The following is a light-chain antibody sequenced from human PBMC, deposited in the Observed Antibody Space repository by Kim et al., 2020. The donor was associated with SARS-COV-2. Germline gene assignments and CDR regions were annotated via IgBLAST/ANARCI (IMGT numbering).Light chain of an antibody. Sequence: LWAAENATLSCWASQSVSSYLAWYQQKPGHAPRLLVYDVSNRATGIPARFSGSGPGTDFTLTISSLEPEDFAVYYCQQRSYWPLTFRGGTKVDIK. CDR1: QSVSSY. CDR3: QQRSYWPLT. J-gene: IGKJ4*01. CDR2: DVS. V-gene: IGKV3-11*01.